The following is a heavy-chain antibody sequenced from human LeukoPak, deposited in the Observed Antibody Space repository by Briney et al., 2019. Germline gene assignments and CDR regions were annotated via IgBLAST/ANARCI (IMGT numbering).Heavy chain of an antibody. CDR3: ARGVNWYFDL. Sequence: GGSLRLSCAASGFTFSDYYMSWIRQAPGKGLEWVSYISSSSSYTNYPDSVKGRFAISRDNAKNSLYLQMNSLRAEDTAVYYCARGVNWYFDLWGRGTLVTVSS. CDR1: GFTFSDYY. CDR2: ISSSSSYT. J-gene: IGHJ2*01. V-gene: IGHV3-11*05. D-gene: IGHD4-23*01.